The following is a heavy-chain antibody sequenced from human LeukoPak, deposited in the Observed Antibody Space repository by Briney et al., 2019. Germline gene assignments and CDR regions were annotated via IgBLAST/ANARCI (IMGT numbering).Heavy chain of an antibody. CDR2: ISGSGGST. D-gene: IGHD6-13*01. J-gene: IGHJ4*02. V-gene: IGHV3-23*01. CDR1: GFTVSSNS. CDR3: AKSSAAGTGGVYYFDY. Sequence: GGSLRLSCTVSGFTVSSNSMSWVRQAPGKGLEWVSAISGSGGSTYYADSVKGRFTISRDNSKNTLYLQMNSLRAEDTAVYYCAKSSAAGTGGVYYFDYWGQGTLVTVSS.